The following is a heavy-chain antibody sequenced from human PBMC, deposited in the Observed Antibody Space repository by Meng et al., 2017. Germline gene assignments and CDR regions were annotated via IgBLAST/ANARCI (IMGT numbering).Heavy chain of an antibody. CDR2: ISASGGTT. CDR3: AKETDWTYQPYFYYYGLDV. CDR1: EFTFSSYA. Sequence: GESLKISCAASEFTFSSYAMSWVRQAPGKGLEWVSGISASGGTTNYEDSVKGRFTVSRDNSQNTVYLQMKSLRAEDTAVYYCAKETDWTYQPYFYYYGLDVWGQGTTVTVSS. D-gene: IGHD1-7*01. J-gene: IGHJ6*02. V-gene: IGHV3-23*01.